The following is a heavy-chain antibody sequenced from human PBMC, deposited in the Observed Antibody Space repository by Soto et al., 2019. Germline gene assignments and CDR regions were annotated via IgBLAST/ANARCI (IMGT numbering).Heavy chain of an antibody. D-gene: IGHD6-19*01. Sequence: GQRLEWIGWINAGNGNTKYSPKFQGRVTITRDTSASTAYMELSSLRSEDTAVYYCAIEYSSDWYSYYYYYMAVWGKRTTVTVSS. V-gene: IGHV1-3*01. CDR3: AIEYSSDWYSYYYYYMAV. CDR2: INAGNGNT. J-gene: IGHJ6*03.